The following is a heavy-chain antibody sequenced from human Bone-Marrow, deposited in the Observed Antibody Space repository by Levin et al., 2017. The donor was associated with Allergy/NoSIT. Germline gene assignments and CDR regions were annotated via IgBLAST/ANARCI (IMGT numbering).Heavy chain of an antibody. CDR1: GYTFTNYD. D-gene: IGHD3-22*01. V-gene: IGHV1-8*01. Sequence: GESLKISCKASGYTFTNYDINWVRQATGQGLEWMGWMNPNSGNTGYAQKFQGRVTMTRNTSIRTAYMELSSLRSEDTAMYFCAVDYYDSGAWGQGTLVTVSS. CDR3: AVDYYDSGA. J-gene: IGHJ5*02. CDR2: MNPNSGNT.